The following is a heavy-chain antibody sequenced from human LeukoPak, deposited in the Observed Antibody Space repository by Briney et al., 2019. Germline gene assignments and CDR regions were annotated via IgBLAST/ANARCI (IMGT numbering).Heavy chain of an antibody. V-gene: IGHV4-30-4*01. CDR2: IYYSGST. Sequence: SETLSLTCTVSGGSISSGDYYWRWIRQPPGKGLEWIGYIYYSGSTYYNPSLKSRVTISVDTSKNQFSLKLSSVTAADTAVYYCAREAHDFWSGYPYYYYYYMDVWGKGTTVTVSS. CDR1: GGSISSGDYY. CDR3: AREAHDFWSGYPYYYYYYMDV. D-gene: IGHD3-3*01. J-gene: IGHJ6*03.